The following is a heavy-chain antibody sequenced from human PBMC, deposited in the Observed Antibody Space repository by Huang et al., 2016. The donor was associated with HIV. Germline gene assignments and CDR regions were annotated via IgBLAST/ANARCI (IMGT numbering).Heavy chain of an antibody. CDR3: TRGNDTAYPPWGY. D-gene: IGHD3-22*01. CDR2: MNPKSANT. Sequence: QVRLEQSGAEVKKPGASVKVSCKAIEYTFISYDINWVRQATGQGLEWMGWMNPKSANTGYAQKFQGRVTMTRNTSINTAYMELNSLNSDDTAVYYCTRGNDTAYPPWGYWGQGTLVTVSS. V-gene: IGHV1-8*01. CDR1: EYTFISYD. J-gene: IGHJ4*02.